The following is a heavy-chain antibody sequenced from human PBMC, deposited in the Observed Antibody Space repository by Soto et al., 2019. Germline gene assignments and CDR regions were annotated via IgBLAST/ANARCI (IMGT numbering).Heavy chain of an antibody. V-gene: IGHV1-69*13. CDR1: GGTFSSYA. CDR3: ARFWADSSGYYPNNWFDP. CDR2: IIPIFGTA. Sequence: GASVKVSCKASGGTFSSYAISWVRQDPGQGLEWMGGIIPIFGTANYAQKFQGRVTITADESTSTAYMELSSLRSEDTAVYYCARFWADSSGYYPNNWFDPWGQGTLVTVSS. J-gene: IGHJ5*02. D-gene: IGHD3-22*01.